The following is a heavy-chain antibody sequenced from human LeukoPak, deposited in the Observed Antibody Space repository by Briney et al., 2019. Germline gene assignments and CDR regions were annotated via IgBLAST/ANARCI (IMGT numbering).Heavy chain of an antibody. V-gene: IGHV3-23*01. J-gene: IGHJ6*02. Sequence: GGSLRLSCTASGSTFSNYAMTWVRQAPGKGLEWVSSISGTGGRTYSADSVKGRFTISRDNSKNTLYLQMKNLRVEHTAVHYCAKGLHGGVGYGVDVWGQGTTVSVSS. CDR2: ISGTGGRT. CDR3: AKGLHGGVGYGVDV. CDR1: GSTFSNYA. D-gene: IGHD3-16*01.